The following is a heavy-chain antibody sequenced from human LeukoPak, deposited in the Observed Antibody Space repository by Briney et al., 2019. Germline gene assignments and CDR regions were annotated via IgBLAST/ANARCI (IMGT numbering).Heavy chain of an antibody. D-gene: IGHD2-2*02. J-gene: IGHJ4*02. Sequence: SETLSLTCTVSGGSISNYYWSWIRQPPGKGLEWIGYIYYSGSTNYNPSLKSRVTISVDTSKNQFSLKLSSVTAADTAVYYCARVRGGYNDYWGQGTLVTVSS. CDR2: IYYSGST. V-gene: IGHV4-59*01. CDR3: ARVRGGYNDY. CDR1: GGSISNYY.